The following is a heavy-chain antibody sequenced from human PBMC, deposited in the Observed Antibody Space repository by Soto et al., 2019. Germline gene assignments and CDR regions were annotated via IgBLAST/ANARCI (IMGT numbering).Heavy chain of an antibody. CDR1: GFTFSNYS. CDR3: ARGGSSSDNGMDV. Sequence: EVQLVESGGGLVQPGGSLRVSCAASGFTFSNYSMNWVRQAPGKGLEWVSYMSSRSITIYYADSVKGRFTISRDNAKNSLYLQMYSLRDEDTAVYYCARGGSSSDNGMDVWGQGTTVTVSS. J-gene: IGHJ6*02. D-gene: IGHD6-6*01. CDR2: MSSRSITI. V-gene: IGHV3-48*02.